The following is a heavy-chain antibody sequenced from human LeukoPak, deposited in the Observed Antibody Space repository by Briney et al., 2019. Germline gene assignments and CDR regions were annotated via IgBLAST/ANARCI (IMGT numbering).Heavy chain of an antibody. CDR1: GFTFDDYA. CDR3: AKDIQYNSSWYGSFSFDY. D-gene: IGHD6-13*01. V-gene: IGHV3-43*02. J-gene: IGHJ4*02. CDR2: ISGDGGST. Sequence: GGSLRLSCAASGFTFDDYAMHWVRHAPGKGLECVSLISGDGGSTYYADSVKGRFTISRDNSKNSLYLQMNSLRTEDTALYYCAKDIQYNSSWYGSFSFDYWGRGTLVTVSS.